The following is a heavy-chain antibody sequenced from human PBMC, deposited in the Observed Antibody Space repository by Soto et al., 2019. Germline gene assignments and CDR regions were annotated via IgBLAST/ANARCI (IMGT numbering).Heavy chain of an antibody. CDR1: GGSISNYY. V-gene: IGHV4-59*12. CDR3: ARCQLLSYYYYYYMDV. D-gene: IGHD2-2*01. Sequence: ETLSLTCTVSGGSISNYYWSWIRQPPGKGLEWIGYFYYSGITNYNPSLKSRVTISVDTSKNQFSLKLSSVTAADTAVYYCARCQLLSYYYYYYMDVWGKGTTVTVSS. CDR2: FYYSGIT. J-gene: IGHJ6*03.